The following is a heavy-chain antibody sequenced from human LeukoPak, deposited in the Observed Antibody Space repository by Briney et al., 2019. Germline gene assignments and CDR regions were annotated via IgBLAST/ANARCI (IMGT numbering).Heavy chain of an antibody. CDR1: GYTFTGYY. J-gene: IGHJ4*02. V-gene: IGHV1-2*02. Sequence: ASVKVSCKASGYTFTGYYMHWIRQAPGQGLEWMGWINPNTGGTNFAQKFQGRVTMTRDTSITTAYMELSWLRSDDTAVYYCARQDYYDSSRTIDYWGQGTLVTVSS. CDR3: ARQDYYDSSRTIDY. CDR2: INPNTGGT. D-gene: IGHD3-22*01.